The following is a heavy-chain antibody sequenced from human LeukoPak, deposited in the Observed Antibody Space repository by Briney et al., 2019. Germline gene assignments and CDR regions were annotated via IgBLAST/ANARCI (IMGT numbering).Heavy chain of an antibody. Sequence: SGTLSLTCTVAAGSISSYYWSWIRQPAGKGLEWIGRIYTSGSTNYNPCLKSGVTMSVDASKNQFSLKLSSVTAADTAVYYCARVDLYSIDYWGQGTLVTVSS. D-gene: IGHD6-13*01. CDR2: IYTSGST. V-gene: IGHV4-4*07. J-gene: IGHJ4*02. CDR1: AGSISSYY. CDR3: ARVDLYSIDY.